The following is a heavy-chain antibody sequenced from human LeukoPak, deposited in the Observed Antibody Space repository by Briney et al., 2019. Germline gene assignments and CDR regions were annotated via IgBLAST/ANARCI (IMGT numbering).Heavy chain of an antibody. CDR2: ISSSGNTI. V-gene: IGHV3-11*04. D-gene: IGHD4-17*01. J-gene: IGHJ4*02. CDR1: GFTFSDYY. CDR3: ASTDDYGDYSNFDY. Sequence: GGSLRLSCAASGFTFSDYYMSWIRQAPGKGLEWVSYISSSGNTIPYADSVKGRFTISRDNAKNSLYLQMNSLRAEDTAVYYCASTDDYGDYSNFDYWGQGTLVTVSS.